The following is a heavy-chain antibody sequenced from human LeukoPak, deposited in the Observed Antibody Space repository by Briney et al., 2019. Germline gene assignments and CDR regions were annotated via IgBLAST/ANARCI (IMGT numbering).Heavy chain of an antibody. CDR1: GESFSGYY. CDR2: INHSGST. V-gene: IGHV4-34*01. J-gene: IGHJ4*02. Sequence: SETLSLTCAVYGESFSGYYWSWVRQPPGKGLEWIAQINHSGSTNYNPSLKSRVTISVDTSKNQFSLKLKSVTAADTAVYYCARHALYSNYGPNDYWGQGTLVTVS. D-gene: IGHD4-11*01. CDR3: ARHALYSNYGPNDY.